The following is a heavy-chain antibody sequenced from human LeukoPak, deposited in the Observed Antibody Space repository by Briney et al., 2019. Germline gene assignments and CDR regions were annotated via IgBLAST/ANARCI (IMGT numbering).Heavy chain of an antibody. Sequence: SETLSPTCAVYGGSLSGYYWSWIRQPPGKGLEWIGEINHSGSTNYNPSLKSRVTISVDTSKNQFSLKLSSVTAADTAVYYCARGVYSGYENYWGQGTLVTVSS. CDR3: ARGVYSGYENY. V-gene: IGHV4-34*01. CDR1: GGSLSGYY. D-gene: IGHD5-12*01. J-gene: IGHJ4*02. CDR2: INHSGST.